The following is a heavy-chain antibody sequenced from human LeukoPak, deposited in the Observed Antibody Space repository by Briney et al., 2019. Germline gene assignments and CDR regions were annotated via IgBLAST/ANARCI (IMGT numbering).Heavy chain of an antibody. J-gene: IGHJ4*02. D-gene: IGHD3-9*01. CDR2: ISSNGGST. CDR3: VKALDYDILTGYSY. CDR1: GFTFSSYA. Sequence: PGGSLRLSCSASGFTFSSYAMHWVRQAPGKGLEQVSGISSNGGSTYNAASVKGRFTISRDNSKNTLYLQMSSLRAEDTAVYYCVKALDYDILTGYSYWGQGTLVTVSS. V-gene: IGHV3-64D*09.